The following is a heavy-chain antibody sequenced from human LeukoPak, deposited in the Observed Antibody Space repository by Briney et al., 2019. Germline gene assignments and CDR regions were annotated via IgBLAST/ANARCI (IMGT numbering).Heavy chain of an antibody. CDR2: ISFDGSCK. V-gene: IGHV3-30*18. D-gene: IGHD5-18*01. CDR1: GFSFSSYG. CDR3: AKGVDTATLHGAFDI. Sequence: GGSLRLSCAASGFSFSSYGMHWVRQAPGKGLEWVGVISFDGSCKYYADSVKGRFTISRDNSKNTLYLQMNSLRAEDTAVYYCAKGVDTATLHGAFDIWGQGTMVTVSS. J-gene: IGHJ3*02.